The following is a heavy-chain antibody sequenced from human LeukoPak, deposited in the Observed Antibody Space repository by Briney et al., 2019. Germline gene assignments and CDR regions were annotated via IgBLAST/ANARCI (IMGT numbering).Heavy chain of an antibody. D-gene: IGHD1-14*01. V-gene: IGHV3-48*01. CDR3: ERDRKPPDEDAFDI. CDR1: GFTFSSYS. J-gene: IGHJ3*02. CDR2: ISSSSSTI. Sequence: GGSLRLSCAASGFTFSSYSMNWVRQAPGKGLEWVSYISSSSSTIYYADSVKGRFTISRDNAKNSLYLQMNSLRAEDTAVYYCERDRKPPDEDAFDIWGQGTMVTVSS.